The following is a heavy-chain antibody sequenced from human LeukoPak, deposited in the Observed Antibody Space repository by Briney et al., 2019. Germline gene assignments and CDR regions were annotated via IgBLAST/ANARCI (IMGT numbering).Heavy chain of an antibody. V-gene: IGHV1-2*02. J-gene: IGHJ3*02. CDR3: ARTITMIVVVTDPDAFDI. Sequence: EASVKVSCKASEYTFTGYYMHWVRQAPGQGLEWMAWINPNSGDTHYAQRFQGRVTMTRDTSISTAYMELSSLRSDDTAVYYCARTITMIVVVTDPDAFDIWGQGTMVTASS. CDR1: EYTFTGYY. CDR2: INPNSGDT. D-gene: IGHD3-22*01.